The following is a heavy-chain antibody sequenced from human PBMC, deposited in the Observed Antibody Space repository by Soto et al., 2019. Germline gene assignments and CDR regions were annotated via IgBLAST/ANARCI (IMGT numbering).Heavy chain of an antibody. J-gene: IGHJ4*02. CDR2: ISYDGSNK. CDR3: AKVSIAVAGGRLDG. CDR1: GFTFSSYG. Sequence: QVQLVESGGGVVQPGRSLRLSCAASGFTFSSYGMHWVRQAPGKGLEWVAVISYDGSNKYYADSVKGRFTISRDNSKNTLYLQMNSLRAEDTAVYYCAKVSIAVAGGRLDGWYQGTLVTVSS. V-gene: IGHV3-30*18. D-gene: IGHD6-19*01.